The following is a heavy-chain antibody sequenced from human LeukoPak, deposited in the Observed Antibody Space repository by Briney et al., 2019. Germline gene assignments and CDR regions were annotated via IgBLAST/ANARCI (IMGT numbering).Heavy chain of an antibody. D-gene: IGHD1-20*01. CDR1: GGSISSHY. Sequence: SETLSLTCTVSGGSISSHYWSWIRQPPGKGLEWIGYIYYSGSTNYNPSLKSRVTISVDTSKNQFSLKLSSMTAADTAVYYCARGRKRYNWNYVDYWGQGTLVTVSS. J-gene: IGHJ4*02. CDR3: ARGRKRYNWNYVDY. V-gene: IGHV4-59*11. CDR2: IYYSGST.